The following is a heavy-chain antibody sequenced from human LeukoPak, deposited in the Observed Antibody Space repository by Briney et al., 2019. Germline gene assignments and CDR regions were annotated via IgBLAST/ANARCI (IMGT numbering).Heavy chain of an antibody. CDR2: IYYTGRT. D-gene: IGHD3-10*01. CDR1: GGSISSYY. J-gene: IGHJ6*03. CDR3: ARDFRETERRSMRRYYYYYMDV. Sequence: SETLSLTCTVSGGSISSYYWSWIRQPPGKGLEWIGYIYYTGRTNYNPSLKSRVTISVDTSKNQFSLKLSSVTAADTAVYYCARDFRETERRSMRRYYYYYMDVWGKGTTVTVSS. V-gene: IGHV4-59*12.